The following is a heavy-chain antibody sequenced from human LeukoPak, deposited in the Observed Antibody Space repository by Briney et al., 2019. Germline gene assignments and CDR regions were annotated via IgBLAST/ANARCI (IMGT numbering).Heavy chain of an antibody. J-gene: IGHJ4*02. D-gene: IGHD6-19*01. V-gene: IGHV4-39*01. CDR1: SGSISSSSYY. CDR2: IYYSGST. Sequence: KPSETLSLTCTVSSGSISSSSYYWGWIRQPPGKGLEWIGSIYYSGSTYYNPSLKSRVTISVDTSKNQFSLKLSSVTAAETAAYYCARHKLGTVAGFYFDYWGQGTLVTVSS. CDR3: ARHKLGTVAGFYFDY.